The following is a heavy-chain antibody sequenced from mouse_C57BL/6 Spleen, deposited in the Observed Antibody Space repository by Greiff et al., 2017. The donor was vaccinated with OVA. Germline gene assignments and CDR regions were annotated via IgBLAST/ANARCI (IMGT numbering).Heavy chain of an antibody. D-gene: IGHD2-4*01. CDR3: ARNYDYDVYFDY. J-gene: IGHJ2*01. V-gene: IGHV3-6*01. Sequence: EVKLVESGPGLVKPSQSLSLTCSVTGYSITSGYYWNWIRQFPGNKLEWMGYISYDGSNNYNPSLKNRITITRDTSKNQFFLKLNSVTTEDTATYYCARNYDYDVYFDYWGQGTTLTVSS. CDR1: GYSITSGYY. CDR2: ISYDGSN.